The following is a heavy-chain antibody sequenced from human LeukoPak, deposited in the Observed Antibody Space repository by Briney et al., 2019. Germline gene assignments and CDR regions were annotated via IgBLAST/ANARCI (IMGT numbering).Heavy chain of an antibody. D-gene: IGHD3-10*01. V-gene: IGHV4-38-2*02. CDR2: LYRSGST. J-gene: IGHJ4*02. Sequence: SETLSLTCTVSGYSITSDYYWGWIGQPPGKGLEWIGSLYRSGSTSYNPSLKSRVTISLATSKNQFYLKLNSVTSPHTADYFFPIYYGSGRDSDYWGQGDLGPVSS. CDR3: PIYYGSGRDSDY. CDR1: GYSITSDYY.